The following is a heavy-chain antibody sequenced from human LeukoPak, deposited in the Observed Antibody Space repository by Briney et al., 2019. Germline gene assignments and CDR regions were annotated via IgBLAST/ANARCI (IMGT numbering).Heavy chain of an antibody. CDR3: ARLKYSSGWAGAFDI. V-gene: IGHV4-39*02. J-gene: IGHJ3*02. D-gene: IGHD6-19*01. CDR1: GDSTSSSSYY. CDR2: IHYSGGT. Sequence: SETLSLTCTVSGDSTSSSSYYWGWIRQPPGKGLEWIGSIHYSGGTYYNPSLKSRVTISVDTSKNYFFLKLTSVTAADTAVYFCARLKYSSGWAGAFDIWGQGTMVTVSS.